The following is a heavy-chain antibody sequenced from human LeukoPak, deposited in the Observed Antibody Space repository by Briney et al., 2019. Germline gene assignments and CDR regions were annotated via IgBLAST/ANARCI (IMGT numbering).Heavy chain of an antibody. CDR3: VIWSGEINY. D-gene: IGHD3-10*01. CDR2: TNEGGSDK. V-gene: IGHV3-7*01. CDR1: GFTFSNSW. J-gene: IGHJ4*02. Sequence: PGGSLRLSCAASGFTFSNSWTSWLRQAPGKGLEWVAHTNEGGSDKYYVDSVKGRLTISRDNVESSLYLQMNSLRAEDTAVYYCVIWSGEINYWGQGTLVTASS.